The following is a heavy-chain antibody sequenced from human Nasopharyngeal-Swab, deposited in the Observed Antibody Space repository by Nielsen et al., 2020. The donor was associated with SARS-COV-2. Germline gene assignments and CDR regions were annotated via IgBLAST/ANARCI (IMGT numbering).Heavy chain of an antibody. D-gene: IGHD5-18*01. J-gene: IGHJ6*02. V-gene: IGHV7-4-1*02. CDR3: ARGGGYSYGYISEYGYYYGMDV. CDR2: INTNTGNP. Sequence: ASVKVSCKASGYTFTSYAMNLVRQAPGQGLEWMGWINTNTGNPTYAQGFTGRFVFSLDTSVSTAYLQISSLKAEDTAVYYCARGGGYSYGYISEYGYYYGMDVWGQGTTVTVSS. CDR1: GYTFTSYA.